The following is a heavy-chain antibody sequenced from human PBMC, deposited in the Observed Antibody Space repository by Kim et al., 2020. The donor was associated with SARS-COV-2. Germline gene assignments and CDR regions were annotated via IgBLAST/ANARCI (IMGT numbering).Heavy chain of an antibody. D-gene: IGHD4-17*01. Sequence: PSHKSRVTISVDTSKNQVYLDLSTVTAADTAVYYCARHEDTYRSDYFFFDHWGQGTLVTVSS. V-gene: IGHV4-59*08. CDR3: ARHEDTYRSDYFFFDH. J-gene: IGHJ4*02.